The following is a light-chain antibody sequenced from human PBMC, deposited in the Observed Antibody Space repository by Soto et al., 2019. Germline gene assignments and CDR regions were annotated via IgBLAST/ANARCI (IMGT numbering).Light chain of an antibody. CDR3: QQYGSSPRT. Sequence: EIVLTQSPGTLSLSPGDRATLSCRASQSLSRSSLAWYQQKPGRAPRLLIYGASSRATGIPDRFSGSGSGTDFNLTISRLEPEDFAVYYCQQYGSSPRTFGQGTKVEIK. CDR2: GAS. J-gene: IGKJ1*01. V-gene: IGKV3-20*01. CDR1: QSLSRSS.